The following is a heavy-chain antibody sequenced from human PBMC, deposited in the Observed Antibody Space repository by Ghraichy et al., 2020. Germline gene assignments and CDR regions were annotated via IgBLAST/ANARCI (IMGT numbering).Heavy chain of an antibody. J-gene: IGHJ4*02. CDR1: GFRFSNYG. D-gene: IGHD3-22*01. V-gene: IGHV3-33*01. CDR3: ARAEYYDSSGYYSRLLDY. Sequence: GGSLRLSCAASGFRFSNYGMHWVRQAPGKGLEWVALIWYNGGNKYYADSVKGRFSISRDNSKNTLYLEMNSLRAEDAAVYYCARAEYYDSSGYYSRLLDYWGQGTLFTFSS. CDR2: IWYNGGNK.